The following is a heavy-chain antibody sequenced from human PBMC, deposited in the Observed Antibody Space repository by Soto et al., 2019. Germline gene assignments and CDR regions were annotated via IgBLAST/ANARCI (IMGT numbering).Heavy chain of an antibody. D-gene: IGHD4-17*01. J-gene: IGHJ5*02. Sequence: SETLSLTCTFSGCSIISYYCSWILQPSGKGLEWIVRIYTSGSTNYNPSLKSRVTMSVDKPKNQFSLKLSSVTAADTAVYYCARDYSGTYDYEVWLEHWGKGTMVSVS. CDR3: ARDYSGTYDYEVWLEH. CDR1: GCSIISYY. CDR2: IYTSGST. V-gene: IGHV4-4*07.